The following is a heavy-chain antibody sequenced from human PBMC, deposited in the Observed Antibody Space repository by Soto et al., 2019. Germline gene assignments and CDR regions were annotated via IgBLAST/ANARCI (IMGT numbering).Heavy chain of an antibody. CDR1: GFTFSSYS. V-gene: IGHV3-48*01. D-gene: IGHD3-10*01. CDR3: ARVPPGNYYYYYMDV. J-gene: IGHJ6*03. Sequence: GGSLRLSCAASGFTFSSYSMNWVRQAPGKGLEWVSYISSSSSTIYYADSVKGRFTISRDNAKNSLYLQMNSLRAEDTAVYYCARVPPGNYYYYYMDVWAKGPRSPSP. CDR2: ISSSSSTI.